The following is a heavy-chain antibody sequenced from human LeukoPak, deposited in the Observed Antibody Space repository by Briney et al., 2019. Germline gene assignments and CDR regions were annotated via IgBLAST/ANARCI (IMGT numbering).Heavy chain of an antibody. CDR3: ARYLDYGGNSRVFQH. CDR2: INHSGST. J-gene: IGHJ1*01. V-gene: IGHV4-34*01. Sequence: PSETLSLTCAVYGGSFSDYYWNWIRQPPGKGLEWIGEINHSGSTNYNPSLKSRVTISVDTSKNQFSLKLSSVTAADTAFYYCARYLDYGGNSRVFQHWGQGTLVTVSS. CDR1: GGSFSDYY. D-gene: IGHD4-23*01.